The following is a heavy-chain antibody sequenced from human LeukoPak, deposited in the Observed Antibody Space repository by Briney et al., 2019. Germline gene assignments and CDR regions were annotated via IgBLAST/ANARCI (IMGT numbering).Heavy chain of an antibody. CDR1: GFTFSSYA. CDR3: AKDQYDFWSGYPDAFDI. V-gene: IGHV3-23*01. J-gene: IGHJ3*02. CDR2: ISGSGGST. D-gene: IGHD3-3*01. Sequence: GGSLRLSCAASGFTFSSYAMSWVRQAPGKGLEWVSAISGSGGSTYYADSVKGRFTISRDNSKNTLYLQMNSLRAEDTAVYYCAKDQYDFWSGYPDAFDIWGQGTMVTVSS.